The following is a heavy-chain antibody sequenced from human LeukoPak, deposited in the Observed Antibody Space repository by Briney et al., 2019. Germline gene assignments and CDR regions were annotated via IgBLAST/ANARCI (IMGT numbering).Heavy chain of an antibody. CDR2: IGTAGDT. V-gene: IGHV3-13*01. CDR3: ARETVTGPRQPSDY. Sequence: GGSLRLSCAASGFTFSSYDMHWVRQATGKGLEWVSAIGTAGDTYYPGSVKGRFTISRENAKNSLYLQMNSLRAGDTAVYYCARETVTGPRQPSDYWGQGTLVTVSS. D-gene: IGHD4-17*01. CDR1: GFTFSSYD. J-gene: IGHJ4*02.